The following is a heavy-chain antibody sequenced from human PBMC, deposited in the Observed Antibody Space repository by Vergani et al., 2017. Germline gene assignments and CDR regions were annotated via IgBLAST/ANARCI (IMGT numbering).Heavy chain of an antibody. Sequence: QLQLQESGPGLVKPSETLSLTCTVSGGSISSSSYYLGWIRQPPGKGLEWIGSIYYSGSTYYNPSLKSRVTISVDTSKNQFSLKLSSVTAADTAVYYCSTCYYDSSGYYYLSAFDRWGEGTMVTVSS. CDR3: STCYYDSSGYYYLSAFDR. CDR1: GGSISSSSYY. V-gene: IGHV4-39*01. D-gene: IGHD3-22*01. CDR2: IYYSGST. J-gene: IGHJ3*02.